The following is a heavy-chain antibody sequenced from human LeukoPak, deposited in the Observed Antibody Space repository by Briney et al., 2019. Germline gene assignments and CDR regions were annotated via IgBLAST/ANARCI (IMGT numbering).Heavy chain of an antibody. CDR2: IYTSGST. CDR3: ARVGFADCSSTSCSYYFDY. D-gene: IGHD2-2*01. J-gene: IGHJ4*02. CDR1: GGSISSGSYY. Sequence: PSQTLSLTCTVSGGSISSGSYYWSWIRQPAGKGLEWIGRIYTSGSTNYNPSLKSRVTISVDTSKNQFSLKLSSVTAADTAVYYCARVGFADCSSTSCSYYFDYWGQGTLVTVSS. V-gene: IGHV4-61*02.